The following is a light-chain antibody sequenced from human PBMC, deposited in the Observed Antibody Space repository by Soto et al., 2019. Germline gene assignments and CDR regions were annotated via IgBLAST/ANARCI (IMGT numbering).Light chain of an antibody. V-gene: IGKV3-15*01. CDR3: QQYNNWPFT. J-gene: IGKJ2*01. CDR1: LTVSRN. Sequence: EIVMTQSPATLSVSPGKRATLSCRASLTVSRNLAWYQQKGGVAPRLLIYGASTLATGIPGRFSGSGSGTEYTLTISSLQSEDFAVYYCQQYNNWPFTFGQGTNLEI. CDR2: GAS.